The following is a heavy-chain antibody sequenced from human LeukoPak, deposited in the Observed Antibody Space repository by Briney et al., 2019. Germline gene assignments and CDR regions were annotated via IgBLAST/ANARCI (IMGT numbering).Heavy chain of an antibody. Sequence: GGSLRLSCAASGFTFSSYAMSWVHQAPGKGLEWVSAISGSGGSTYYADSVKGRFTISRDNSKNTLYLQMNSLRAEDMAVYYCARVFGYGSGNRNDYWGQGTLVTVSS. CDR2: ISGSGGST. V-gene: IGHV3-23*01. D-gene: IGHD3-10*01. CDR1: GFTFSSYA. J-gene: IGHJ4*02. CDR3: ARVFGYGSGNRNDY.